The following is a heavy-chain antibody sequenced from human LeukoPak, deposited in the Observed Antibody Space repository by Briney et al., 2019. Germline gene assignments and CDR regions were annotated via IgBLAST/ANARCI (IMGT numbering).Heavy chain of an antibody. D-gene: IGHD5-24*01. CDR2: INHSGST. J-gene: IGHJ4*02. CDR1: GGSFSGYY. V-gene: IGHV4-34*01. CDR3: ARGRDGYNLFDY. Sequence: SETLSLTCAVYGGSFSGYYWSWIRQPPGKGLEWIGEINHSGSTNYNPSLKSRVTISVDTSKNQCSLKLSSVTAADTAVYYCARGRDGYNLFDYWGQGTLVTVSS.